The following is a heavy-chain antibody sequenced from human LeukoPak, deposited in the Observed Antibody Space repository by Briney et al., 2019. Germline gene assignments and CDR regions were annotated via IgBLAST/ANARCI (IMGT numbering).Heavy chain of an antibody. J-gene: IGHJ4*02. CDR2: IYTGGNT. Sequence: GGSLRLSCAASGFTVDSNYLSWVRQAPGKGLEWVSTIYTGGNTYYAASVKGRFTISRDFSKNTVFLHMNSLRAEDTAMYYCNIRGAFGGVIVNDYWGQGTLVTVSS. V-gene: IGHV3-53*01. CDR3: NIRGAFGGVIVNDY. CDR1: GFTVDSNY. D-gene: IGHD3-16*02.